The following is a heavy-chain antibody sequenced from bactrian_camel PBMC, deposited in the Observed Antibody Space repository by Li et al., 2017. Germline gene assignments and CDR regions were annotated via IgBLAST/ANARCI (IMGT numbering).Heavy chain of an antibody. V-gene: IGHV3S6*01. CDR1: GFAFSTYS. D-gene: IGHD1*01. CDR3: NIPCGFNY. Sequence: HVQLVESGGGSVQSGGSLRLSCAASGFAFSTYSMHWVRQAPGKGLEWVSVIEGDEKTTHYADSVKGRFTISRDNAKNTLFLQMNSLKSEDTAMYYCNIPCGFNYWGQGTQVTVS. CDR2: IEGDEKTT. J-gene: IGHJ4*01.